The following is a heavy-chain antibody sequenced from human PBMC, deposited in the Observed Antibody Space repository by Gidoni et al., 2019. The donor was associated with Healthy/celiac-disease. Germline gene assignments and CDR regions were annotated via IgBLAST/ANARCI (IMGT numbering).Heavy chain of an antibody. CDR2: MNPNSGNT. D-gene: IGHD3-3*01. CDR3: ARGGAYDFWSGYYSNWFDP. CDR1: GYTFTSYD. V-gene: IGHV1-8*01. Sequence: QVQLVQSGAEVKKPGASVKVSCKASGYTFTSYDSNWVRQATGQGLEWMGWMNPNSGNTGYAQKFQGRVTMTRNTSISTAYMELSSLRSEDTAVYYCARGGAYDFWSGYYSNWFDPWGQGTLVTVSS. J-gene: IGHJ5*02.